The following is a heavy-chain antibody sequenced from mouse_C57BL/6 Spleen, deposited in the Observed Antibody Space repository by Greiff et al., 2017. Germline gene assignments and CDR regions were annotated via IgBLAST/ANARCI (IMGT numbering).Heavy chain of an antibody. CDR1: GFSLTSYA. CDR2: IWTGGGT. Sequence: VQRVESGPGLVAPSQSLSITCTVSGFSLTSYAISWVRQPPGKGLEWLGVIWTGGGTNYNSALKSRLSISKDNSKSQVFLKMNSLQTDDTARYYCARKWDYDGYYEAMDYWGQGTSVTVSS. J-gene: IGHJ4*01. V-gene: IGHV2-9-1*01. CDR3: ARKWDYDGYYEAMDY. D-gene: IGHD2-3*01.